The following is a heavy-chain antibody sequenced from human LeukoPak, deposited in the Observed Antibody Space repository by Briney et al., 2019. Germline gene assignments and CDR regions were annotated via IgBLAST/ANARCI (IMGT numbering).Heavy chain of an antibody. J-gene: IGHJ4*02. CDR3: AKDQKPDSGYDIDY. CDR1: GFTFSSYA. Sequence: GGSLRLSCAASGFTFSSYAMSWVRQAPRKGLEWVSVIFGSGDTTNYADSVKGRFTISRDRSKNTLYLEMHSLRADDTAVYYCAKDQKPDSGYDIDYWGQGTLVIVSS. V-gene: IGHV3-23*01. D-gene: IGHD5-12*01. CDR2: IFGSGDTT.